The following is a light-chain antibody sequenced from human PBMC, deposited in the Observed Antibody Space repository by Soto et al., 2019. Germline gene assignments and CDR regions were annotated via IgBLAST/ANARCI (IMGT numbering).Light chain of an antibody. CDR1: SSNIGAGYD. V-gene: IGLV1-40*01. CDR2: GNS. CDR3: QSYDSSFVV. Sequence: QSVLTQSPSVSGAPGQRVTISCTGSSSNIGAGYDVHWYQQLPGTAPKLLIYGNSNRPSGVPDRFSGSKSGTSASLAITGLQAEDEADYYCQSYDSSFVVFGGGTKLTV. J-gene: IGLJ2*01.